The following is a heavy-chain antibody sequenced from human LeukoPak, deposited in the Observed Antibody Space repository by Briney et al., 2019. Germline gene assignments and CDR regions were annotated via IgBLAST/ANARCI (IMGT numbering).Heavy chain of an antibody. Sequence: ASVKVSCKASGGTFSSYTISWVRQAPGQGLEWMAIINPSGGRISYAQKFQGRVTMTRDTSTSTVYMELSSLRSEDTAVYYCARDPRPSYDSSGYYYPGDYWGQGTLVTVSS. CDR2: INPSGGRI. CDR1: GGTFSSYT. J-gene: IGHJ4*02. D-gene: IGHD3-22*01. V-gene: IGHV1-46*01. CDR3: ARDPRPSYDSSGYYYPGDY.